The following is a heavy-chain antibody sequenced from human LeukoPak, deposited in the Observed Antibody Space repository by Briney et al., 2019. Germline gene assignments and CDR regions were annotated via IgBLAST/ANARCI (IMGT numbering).Heavy chain of an antibody. J-gene: IGHJ4*02. D-gene: IGHD6-13*01. V-gene: IGHV4-39*07. CDR2: INHSGST. CDR1: GGSISSSSYY. Sequence: SETLSLTCTVSGGSISSSSYYWGWIRQPPGKGLEWIGEINHSGSTNYNPSLKSRVTISVDTSKNQFSLKLSSVTAADTAVYYCARGTNSSSWYAIFDYWGQGTLVTVSS. CDR3: ARGTNSSSWYAIFDY.